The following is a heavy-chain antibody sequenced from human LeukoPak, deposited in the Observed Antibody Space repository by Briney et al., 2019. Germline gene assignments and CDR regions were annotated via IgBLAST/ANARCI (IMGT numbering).Heavy chain of an antibody. J-gene: IGHJ6*02. CDR2: INPSGGST. CDR1: GYTFTSYY. Sequence: ASVKVSCKASGYTFTSYYKHWVRQAPGQGLEWMGIINPSGGSTSYAQKFQGRVTMTRDTSTSTVYMELSSLRSEDTAVYYCASSAAIPSYYYGMDVWGQGTTVTVSS. D-gene: IGHD2-2*02. V-gene: IGHV1-46*01. CDR3: ASSAAIPSYYYGMDV.